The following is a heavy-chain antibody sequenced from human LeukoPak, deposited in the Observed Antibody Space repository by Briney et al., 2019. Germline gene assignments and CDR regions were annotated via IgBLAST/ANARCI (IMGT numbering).Heavy chain of an antibody. CDR1: GFTFSSYA. Sequence: GGSLRLSCAASGFTFSSYAMHWVRQAPGKGLEWVAVISYDGSNKYYADSAKGRFTISRDNSKNTLYLQMNSLRAEDTAVYYCAAYIDYYDSSGYYPFWYWGQGTLVTVSS. J-gene: IGHJ4*02. D-gene: IGHD3-22*01. CDR2: ISYDGSNK. V-gene: IGHV3-30-3*01. CDR3: AAYIDYYDSSGYYPFWY.